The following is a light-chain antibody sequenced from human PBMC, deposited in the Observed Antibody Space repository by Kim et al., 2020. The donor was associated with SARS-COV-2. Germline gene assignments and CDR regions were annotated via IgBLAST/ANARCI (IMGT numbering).Light chain of an antibody. Sequence: STTISCTGTSSDVGGYNYVSWHQQTPSQAPKLMIYEVSKRPSGVPDRFSGSKSGNTASLTVSGLQAEDEADYYCSSYAGSNNLVFGGGTQLTVL. CDR2: EVS. J-gene: IGLJ2*01. CDR3: SSYAGSNNLV. V-gene: IGLV2-8*01. CDR1: SSDVGGYNY.